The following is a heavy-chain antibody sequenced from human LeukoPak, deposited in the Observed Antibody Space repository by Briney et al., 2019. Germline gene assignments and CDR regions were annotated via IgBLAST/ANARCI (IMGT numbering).Heavy chain of an antibody. CDR3: ARQFYYYYYYMDA. V-gene: IGHV4-38-2*02. D-gene: IGHD5-24*01. CDR2: IYHSGST. CDR1: GYSISSGYY. J-gene: IGHJ6*03. Sequence: SETLSLTCTVSGYSISSGYYWGWIRQPPGQGLEWIGSIYHSGSTYYNPSLKSRVTISVDTSKNHFSLKLSSVTAADTAVYYRARQFYYYYYYMDAWGKGTTVTVSS.